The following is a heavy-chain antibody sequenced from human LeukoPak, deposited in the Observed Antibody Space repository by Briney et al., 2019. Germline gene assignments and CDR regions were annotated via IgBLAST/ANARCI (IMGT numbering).Heavy chain of an antibody. Sequence: SGGSLRLTCAASGFTFSSYAMSWVRQAPGKGLEWVSAISGSGGSTYYADSVKGRFTISRDNSKNTLYLQMNSLRAEDTAVYYCAKDYDFWSGYLPWGQGTLVTASS. D-gene: IGHD3-3*01. CDR2: ISGSGGST. CDR3: AKDYDFWSGYLP. V-gene: IGHV3-23*01. J-gene: IGHJ5*02. CDR1: GFTFSSYA.